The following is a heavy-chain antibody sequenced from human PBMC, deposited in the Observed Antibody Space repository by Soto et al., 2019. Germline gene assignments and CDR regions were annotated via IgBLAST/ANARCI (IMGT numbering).Heavy chain of an antibody. J-gene: IGHJ6*02. CDR3: APLSVSLSGPYGIHV. CDR2: MLYSGLT. D-gene: IGHD2-15*01. V-gene: IGHV4-39*01. Sequence: SSETLSLTCSVSGYSVSSSDYYRAWIRQPPGKGLEWIGSMLYSGLTYYNPSLKSRVTLSVDTSKNQFSVRLNSVTASDTAVYYCAPLSVSLSGPYGIHVWGQGTTVTVSS. CDR1: GYSVSSSDYY.